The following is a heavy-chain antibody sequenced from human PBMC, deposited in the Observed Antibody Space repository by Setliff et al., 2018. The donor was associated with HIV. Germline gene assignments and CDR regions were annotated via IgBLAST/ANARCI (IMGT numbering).Heavy chain of an antibody. D-gene: IGHD4-4*01. V-gene: IGHV1-8*02. J-gene: IGHJ4*02. CDR2: MNPNSGNT. CDR3: ARVATVSHPGDYFDY. Sequence: ASVKVSCKASGYTFTSYDINWVRQATGQGLEWMGWMNPNSGNTAYAQKFQGRVTMPRNTSISTAYMELSSLRSEDTAVYYCARVATVSHPGDYFDYWGQGTLVTVSS. CDR1: GYTFTSYD.